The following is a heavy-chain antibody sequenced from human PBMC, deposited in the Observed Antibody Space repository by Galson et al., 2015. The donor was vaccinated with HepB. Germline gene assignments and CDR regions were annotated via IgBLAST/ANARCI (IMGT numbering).Heavy chain of an antibody. CDR2: IKQDGSEK. CDR1: GFTFGTYW. Sequence: SLRLSCAASGFTFGTYWMSWVRQAPGKGLEWVAKIKQDGSEKYFVDSVKGRFTISRDNAKNSLYLHMSSLRAEDTGVYYCARYDFWTGSYQDYWGQGTLVTISS. D-gene: IGHD3-3*01. J-gene: IGHJ4*02. CDR3: ARYDFWTGSYQDY. V-gene: IGHV3-7*01.